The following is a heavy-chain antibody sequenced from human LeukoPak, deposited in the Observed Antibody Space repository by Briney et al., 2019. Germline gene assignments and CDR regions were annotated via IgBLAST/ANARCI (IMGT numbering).Heavy chain of an antibody. D-gene: IGHD1-1*01. CDR3: AREMLTIARLYYYGMDV. V-gene: IGHV1-46*01. CDR2: INPSGGST. Sequence: GASVKVSCKASGYTFTSYYMHWVRQAPGQGLEWMGIINPSGGSTSYAQKFQGRVTMTRDTSTSTVYMELSSLRSEDTAVYYCAREMLTIARLYYYGMDVWGQGTTVTVSS. J-gene: IGHJ6*02. CDR1: GYTFTSYY.